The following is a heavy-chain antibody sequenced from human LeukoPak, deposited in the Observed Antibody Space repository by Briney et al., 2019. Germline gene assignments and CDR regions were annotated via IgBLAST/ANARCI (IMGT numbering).Heavy chain of an antibody. CDR2: IYCSGST. V-gene: IGHV4-30-4*01. D-gene: IGHD2-2*01. Sequence: SQTLSLTCTVSGGSISSGDYYWSWIRQPPGKGLEWIGYIYCSGSTYYNPSLKSRVTISVDTSKNQFSLKLSSVTAADTAVYYCARAVPAAIYWFDPWGQGTLVTVSS. J-gene: IGHJ5*02. CDR1: GGSISSGDYY. CDR3: ARAVPAAIYWFDP.